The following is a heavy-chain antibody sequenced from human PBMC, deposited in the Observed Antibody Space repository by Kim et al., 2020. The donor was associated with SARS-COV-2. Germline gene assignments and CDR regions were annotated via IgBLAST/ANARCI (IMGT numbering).Heavy chain of an antibody. CDR1: GGSISSYY. CDR2: IYYSGST. CDR3: ARDQMATIRGGPWYFDL. D-gene: IGHD5-12*01. Sequence: SETLSLTCTVSGGSISSYYWSWIRQPPGKGLEWIGYIYYSGSTNYNPSLKSRVTISVDTSKNQFSLKLSSVTAADTAVYYCARDQMATIRGGPWYFDLWGRGTLVTVSS. V-gene: IGHV4-59*13. J-gene: IGHJ2*01.